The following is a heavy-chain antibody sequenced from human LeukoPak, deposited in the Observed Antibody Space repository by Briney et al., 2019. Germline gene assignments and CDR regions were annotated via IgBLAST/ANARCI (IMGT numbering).Heavy chain of an antibody. Sequence: ASVKVSCKASGYTFTGYYIHWVRQAPGQGLEWMGWINPNSGGTKYAQKFHDRVTMTRDTSLTSAYLELSRLTSDDTAVYYCARYLSSGGDYWGQGTLVTVPS. CDR1: GYTFTGYY. V-gene: IGHV1-2*02. J-gene: IGHJ4*02. CDR3: ARYLSSGGDY. CDR2: INPNSGGT. D-gene: IGHD2-15*01.